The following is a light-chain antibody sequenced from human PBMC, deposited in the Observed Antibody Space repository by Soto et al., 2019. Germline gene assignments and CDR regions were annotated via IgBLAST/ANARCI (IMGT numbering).Light chain of an antibody. Sequence: QSVLTQPASVSGSPGQSITISCTGTSSDIGAYNYVSWCQQHPGKAPKLMIYEVTTRPSGVSNRFSASKSGNTAYLTISGLQAEDEADYYCSSFTTTNTWVFGGGTKLTVL. V-gene: IGLV2-14*01. CDR2: EVT. CDR1: SSDIGAYNY. J-gene: IGLJ3*02. CDR3: SSFTTTNTWV.